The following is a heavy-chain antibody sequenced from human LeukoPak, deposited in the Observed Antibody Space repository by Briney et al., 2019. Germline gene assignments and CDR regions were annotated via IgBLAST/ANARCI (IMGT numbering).Heavy chain of an antibody. J-gene: IGHJ4*02. CDR3: ARLKPVPAAIPYFDY. CDR1: GGSFSGYY. D-gene: IGHD2-2*01. V-gene: IGHV4-34*01. CDR2: INHSGST. Sequence: SETLSLTCAVYGGSFSGYYWSWIRQPPGKGLEWIGEINHSGSTNYNPSLKSRVTISVDTSKNQFSLKLSSVTAADTAVYYCARLKPVPAAIPYFDYWGQGTLVTVSS.